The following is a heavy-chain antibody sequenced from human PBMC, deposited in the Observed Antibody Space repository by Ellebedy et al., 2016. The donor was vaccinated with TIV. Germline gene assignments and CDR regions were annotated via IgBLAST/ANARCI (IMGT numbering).Heavy chain of an antibody. CDR3: ARDRLEPGFLDP. Sequence: MPGGSLRLSCTVSGDSITDKSHYWGWIRQPPGKGLEWIGRFYHNGITDYNPSLQSRVTISADTSKNQFSLKVTSVTAADTAVYYCARDRLEPGFLDPWGQGALVTVSS. V-gene: IGHV4-39*07. J-gene: IGHJ5*02. CDR1: GDSITDKSHY. D-gene: IGHD1-1*01. CDR2: FYHNGIT.